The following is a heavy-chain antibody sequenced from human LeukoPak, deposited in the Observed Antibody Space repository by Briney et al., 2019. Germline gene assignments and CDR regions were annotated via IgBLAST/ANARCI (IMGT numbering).Heavy chain of an antibody. CDR3: ARDLMGGFTMVLGVIITIDY. Sequence: GGSLRLSCAASGFTLSDYYMSWIRQAPGKGLEWVSYISSSGSTIYYADSVKGRFTISRDNAKNSLYLQMNSLRAEDTAVYYCARDLMGGFTMVLGVIITIDYWGQGTLVTVSS. J-gene: IGHJ4*02. CDR2: ISSSGSTI. D-gene: IGHD3-10*01. V-gene: IGHV3-11*01. CDR1: GFTLSDYY.